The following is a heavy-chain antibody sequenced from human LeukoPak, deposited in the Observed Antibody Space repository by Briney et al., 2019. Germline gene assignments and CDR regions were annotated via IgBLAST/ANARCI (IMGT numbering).Heavy chain of an antibody. Sequence: PGGSLRLSCAASGFTFSAYYMSWIRQAPGKGLEWVSYISTSSSRTNYADSVKGRSIISRDNAKNSQYLQMNSLRAEDTAVYYCAREGDDSGSFLSTFDFWGQGTMVPVSP. D-gene: IGHD1-26*01. CDR1: GFTFSAYY. V-gene: IGHV3-11*05. CDR2: ISTSSSRT. CDR3: AREGDDSGSFLSTFDF. J-gene: IGHJ3*01.